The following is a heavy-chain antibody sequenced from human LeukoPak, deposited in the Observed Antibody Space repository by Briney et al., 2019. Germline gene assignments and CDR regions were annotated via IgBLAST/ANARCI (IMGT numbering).Heavy chain of an antibody. V-gene: IGHV3-23*01. CDR3: AKGWLQYFDY. J-gene: IGHJ4*02. CDR2: ISGSGGST. Sequence: GGSLRLSCAASGFTFSDYYMSWIRQAPGKGLEWVSAISGSGGSTYYADSVKGRFTISRDNSKNTLYLQMNSLRAEDTAVYYCAKGWLQYFDYWGQGTLVTVSS. CDR1: GFTFSDYY. D-gene: IGHD5-12*01.